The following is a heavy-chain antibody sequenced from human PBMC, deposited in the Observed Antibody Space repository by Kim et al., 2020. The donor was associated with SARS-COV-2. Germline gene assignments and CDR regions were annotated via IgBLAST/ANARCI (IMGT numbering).Heavy chain of an antibody. Sequence: GGSLRLSCADSGFTFCSYWMSWVRQAPGKGLEWVANIKEDGSEKYYVDSVKGRFTISRDNAKNSVYLQMNSLRAEDTAVYFCVRDGYSGYDRAFDIWGQGTMVTVSS. CDR1: GFTFCSYW. D-gene: IGHD5-12*01. J-gene: IGHJ3*02. CDR3: VRDGYSGYDRAFDI. V-gene: IGHV3-7*01. CDR2: IKEDGSEK.